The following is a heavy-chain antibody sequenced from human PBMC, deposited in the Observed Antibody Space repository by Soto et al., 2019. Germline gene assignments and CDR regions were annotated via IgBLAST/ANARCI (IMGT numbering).Heavy chain of an antibody. CDR3: AREVTVGELSLSYIDY. V-gene: IGHV1-46*03. Sequence: ASVKVSCKASGYTFTSYYMHWVRQAPGQGLEWMGIINPSGGSTSYARKFQGRVTMTRDTSTSTVYMELSSLRSEDTAVYYCAREVTVGELSLSYIDYWGQGTLVTVSS. CDR2: INPSGGST. J-gene: IGHJ4*02. D-gene: IGHD3-16*02. CDR1: GYTFTSYY.